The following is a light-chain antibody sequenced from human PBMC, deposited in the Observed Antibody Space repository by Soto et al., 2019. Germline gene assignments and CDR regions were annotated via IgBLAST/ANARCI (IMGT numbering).Light chain of an antibody. CDR2: GAS. CDR3: QQYGSSQWT. CDR1: QSVSSSY. V-gene: IGKV3-20*01. J-gene: IGKJ1*01. Sequence: NFLTQSPSTLSLSPGEIATPSCMASQSVSSSYLAWYQQKPGQAPRLLIYGASSRATGIPARFSGSGSGTDFTLTISRLEPEDFAVYYCQQYGSSQWTFGQGTKVDI.